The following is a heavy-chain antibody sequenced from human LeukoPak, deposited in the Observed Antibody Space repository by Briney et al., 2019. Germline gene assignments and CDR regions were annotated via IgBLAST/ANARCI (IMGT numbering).Heavy chain of an antibody. V-gene: IGHV3-23*01. CDR2: ISGSGGST. CDR3: AKDQFDYGENPFDY. Sequence: SGGSLRLSCAASGFTFSSYGMHWVRQAPGKGLEWVSAISGSGGSTYYAGSVKGRFTITRDNSKNTLYLQMNSLRAEDTAVYYCAKDQFDYGENPFDYWGQGTLVTVSS. CDR1: GFTFSSYG. J-gene: IGHJ4*02. D-gene: IGHD4-17*01.